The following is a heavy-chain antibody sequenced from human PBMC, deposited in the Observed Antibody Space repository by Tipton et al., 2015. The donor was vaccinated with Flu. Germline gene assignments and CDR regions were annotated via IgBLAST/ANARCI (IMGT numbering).Heavy chain of an antibody. D-gene: IGHD3-10*01. CDR2: ISDGGGAI. V-gene: IGHV3-23*01. J-gene: IGHJ4*02. Sequence: SLRLSCAASGFTFNQCAMSWVRQAPGKGLEWLSGISDGGGAIYYADAVKGRFIISRDNSKGMVYLQMDSLRVEDTAIYYCAKDRGGPYYYGSGSLSFDYWGQGTLVTVSS. CDR3: AKDRGGPYYYGSGSLSFDY. CDR1: GFTFNQCA.